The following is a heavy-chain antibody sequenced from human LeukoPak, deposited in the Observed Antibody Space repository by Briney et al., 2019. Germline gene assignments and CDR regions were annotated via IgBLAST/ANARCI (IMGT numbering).Heavy chain of an antibody. CDR1: GLTFSSYG. CDR3: AKEVGYYDSSGYYPLDYMDV. D-gene: IGHD3-22*01. Sequence: GGSLRLSCAASGLTFSSYGMHWVRQAPGKGLEWVAFIRYDGSNKYYADSVKGRFTISRDNSKNTLYLQMNSLRAEDTAVYYCAKEVGYYDSSGYYPLDYMDVWGKGTTVTISS. V-gene: IGHV3-30*02. CDR2: IRYDGSNK. J-gene: IGHJ6*03.